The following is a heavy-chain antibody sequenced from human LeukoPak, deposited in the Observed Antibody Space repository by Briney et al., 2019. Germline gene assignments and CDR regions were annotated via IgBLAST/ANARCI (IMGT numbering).Heavy chain of an antibody. CDR1: GFTFSTYA. Sequence: PGGSLRLSCAASGFTFSTYAMSWVRQAPGKGLEWVSAISGGGTRTYYADSVKGRFTISRDNSKNTLYLQMNSLRAEDTAVYYCAKEIATTPPYFDYWGQGTLVTVSS. CDR3: AKEIATTPPYFDY. V-gene: IGHV3-23*01. J-gene: IGHJ4*02. D-gene: IGHD5-24*01. CDR2: ISGGGTRT.